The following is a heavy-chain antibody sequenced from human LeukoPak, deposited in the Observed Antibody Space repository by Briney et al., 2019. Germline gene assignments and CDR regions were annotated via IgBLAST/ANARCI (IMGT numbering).Heavy chain of an antibody. CDR2: VHHSGTT. CDR3: ARGPNYYGSGSYYNLFYYYYYMDV. J-gene: IGHJ6*03. D-gene: IGHD3-10*01. V-gene: IGHV4-34*01. Sequence: TASETLSLTCTVYGGSFTAFYWSWIRQPPGKGLEWIGEVHHSGTTNYNPSLKSRVTLSIDTSKNQFSLKLSSVTAADTAVYYCARGPNYYGSGSYYNLFYYYYYMDVWGKGTTVTVSS. CDR1: GGSFTAFY.